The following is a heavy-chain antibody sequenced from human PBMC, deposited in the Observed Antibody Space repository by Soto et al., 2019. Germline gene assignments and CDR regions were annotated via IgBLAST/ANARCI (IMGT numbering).Heavy chain of an antibody. D-gene: IGHD6-13*01. CDR1: GFTFTAYA. Sequence: GGSLRLSCAASGFTFTAYAMSWVRQAPGRGLECVSTISSGVGTTYYADSVRGRFTVSRDNSKNTLYLQMNSLRAEDTAVYYCAKRDRIGAATAWLDPWGQGTLVTVSS. J-gene: IGHJ5*02. CDR3: AKRDRIGAATAWLDP. CDR2: ISSGVGTT. V-gene: IGHV3-23*01.